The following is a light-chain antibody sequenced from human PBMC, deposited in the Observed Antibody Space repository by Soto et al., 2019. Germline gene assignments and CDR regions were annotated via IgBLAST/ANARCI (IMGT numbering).Light chain of an antibody. Sequence: QSALTQPASVSGSAGQSITISCSGTMRDVGAYNLVSWYQQHPGTAPKLIIYEGSKRPSGVSNRFSGSKSGNTASLTISGLQAEDEADYYCCSYAGSSTFKVFGTGTKLTVL. CDR2: EGS. V-gene: IGLV2-23*03. CDR3: CSYAGSSTFKV. J-gene: IGLJ1*01. CDR1: MRDVGAYNL.